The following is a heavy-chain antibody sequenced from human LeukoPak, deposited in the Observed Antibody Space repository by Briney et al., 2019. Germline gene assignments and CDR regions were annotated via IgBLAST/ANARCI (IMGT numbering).Heavy chain of an antibody. V-gene: IGHV3-21*01. CDR3: ATHYYDSSAQIDY. D-gene: IGHD3-22*01. J-gene: IGHJ4*02. Sequence: GGSLRLSCAAPEFTFSSNSMTWVRQAPGKGLEWVSSISSSSSYIFYVDSVKGRFTISRDNAKNSLYLQMNSLRAEDTAVYYCATHYYDSSAQIDYWGQGTLVTVSS. CDR1: EFTFSSNS. CDR2: ISSSSSYI.